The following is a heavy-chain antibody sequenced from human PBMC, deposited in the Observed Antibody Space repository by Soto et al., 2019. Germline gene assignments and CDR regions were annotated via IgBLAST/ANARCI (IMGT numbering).Heavy chain of an antibody. D-gene: IGHD6-19*01. V-gene: IGHV1-24*01. CDR3: ATAPAWQWLVRPFDY. CDR2: FDPEDGET. J-gene: IGHJ4*02. CDR1: GYTLTELS. Sequence: ASVKVSCKVSGYTLTELSMHWVRQAPGKGLEWMGGFDPEDGETIYAQKFQGRVTMTEDTSTDTAYMELSSLRSEDTAVYYCATAPAWQWLVRPFDYWGQGTLVTVSS.